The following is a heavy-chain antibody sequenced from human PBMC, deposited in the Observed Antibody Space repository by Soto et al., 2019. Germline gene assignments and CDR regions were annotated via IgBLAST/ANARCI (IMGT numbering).Heavy chain of an antibody. CDR1: GFTFASCA. J-gene: IGHJ4*02. V-gene: IGHV3-23*01. Sequence: GGSLRLSCATSGFTFASCALGWVRQGPKKGLEWVSTISGGSWVTKYADSVKGRFTISRDNSKDTLYLQMNSLSAEDTAIYYCAKAPFDIGAVPPPIDYLGQGTLVTVSS. CDR3: AKAPFDIGAVPPPIDY. D-gene: IGHD2-15*01. CDR2: ISGGSWVT.